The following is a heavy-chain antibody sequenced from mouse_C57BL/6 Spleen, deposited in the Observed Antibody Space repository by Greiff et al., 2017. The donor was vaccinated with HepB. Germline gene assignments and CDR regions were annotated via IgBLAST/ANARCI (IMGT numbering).Heavy chain of an antibody. CDR2: INPNYGTT. CDR3: AYYSNSYYAMDY. CDR1: GYSFTDYN. D-gene: IGHD2-5*01. V-gene: IGHV1-39*01. J-gene: IGHJ4*01. Sequence: VHVKQSGPELVKPGASVKISCKASGYSFTDYNMNWVKQSNGKSLEWIGVINPNYGTTSYNQKFKGKATLTVDQSSSTAYMQLNSLTSEDSAVYYCAYYSNSYYAMDYWGQGTSVTVSS.